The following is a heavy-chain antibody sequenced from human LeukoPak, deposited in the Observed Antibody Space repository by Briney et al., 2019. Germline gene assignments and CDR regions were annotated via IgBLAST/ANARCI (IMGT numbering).Heavy chain of an antibody. V-gene: IGHV4-59*01. CDR1: GGSISSYY. J-gene: IGHJ4*02. D-gene: IGHD4-17*01. CDR3: ARVAPNTVTTDY. Sequence: SETLSLTCTVSGGSISSYYWSWIRQPPGKGLEWIGYIYYSGSTSYSPSLTSRVAISVDTSKNQFSLKLSSVTAADTAVYYCARVAPNTVTTDYWGQGTLVTVSS. CDR2: IYYSGST.